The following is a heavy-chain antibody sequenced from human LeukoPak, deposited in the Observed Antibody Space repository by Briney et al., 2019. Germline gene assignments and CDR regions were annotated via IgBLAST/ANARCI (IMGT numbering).Heavy chain of an antibody. Sequence: PSETLTLTCSVSGDSIKNYYWGWVRQSAGKGLEWIGRFYINGRTNYTPSLQSRVSLSGDTSKNQLSLRLTSVTAADTAVYYCVRELRWRDASRYYYIELWGKGTTVTVSS. J-gene: IGHJ6*03. V-gene: IGHV4-4*07. CDR2: FYINGRT. D-gene: IGHD2-15*01. CDR3: VRELRWRDASRYYYIEL. CDR1: GDSIKNYY.